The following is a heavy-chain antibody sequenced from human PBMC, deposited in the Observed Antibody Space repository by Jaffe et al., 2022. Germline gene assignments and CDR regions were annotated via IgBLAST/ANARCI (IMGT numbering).Heavy chain of an antibody. V-gene: IGHV3-43D*04. CDR2: ISWDGGST. CDR3: AASMVRGAVLGIDI. D-gene: IGHD3-10*01. Sequence: EVQLVESGGVVVQPGGSLRLSCAASGFTFDDYAMHWVRQAPGKGLEWVSLISWDGGSTYYADSVKGRFTISRDNSKNSLYLQMNSLRAEDTALYYCAASMVRGAVLGIDIWGQGTMVTVSS. J-gene: IGHJ3*02. CDR1: GFTFDDYA.